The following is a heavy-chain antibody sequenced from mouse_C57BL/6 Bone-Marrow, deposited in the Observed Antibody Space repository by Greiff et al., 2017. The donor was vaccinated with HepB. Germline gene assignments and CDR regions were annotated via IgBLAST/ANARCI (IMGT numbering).Heavy chain of an antibody. Sequence: VQLQQSGAELVRPGASVKLSCTASGFNIKDDYMHWVKQRPEQGLEWIGWIDPENGDTEYASKFQGKATITADTSSNTAYLQLSSLTSEDTAFYYCTTIESNWYFDVWGTGTTVTVSS. D-gene: IGHD5-1*01. CDR2: IDPENGDT. J-gene: IGHJ1*03. V-gene: IGHV14-4*01. CDR1: GFNIKDDY. CDR3: TTIESNWYFDV.